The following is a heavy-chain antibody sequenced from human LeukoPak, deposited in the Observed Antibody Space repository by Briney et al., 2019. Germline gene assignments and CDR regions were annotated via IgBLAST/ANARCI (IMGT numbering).Heavy chain of an antibody. CDR3: ARNLGGFYQCDY. D-gene: IGHD6-25*01. J-gene: IGHJ4*02. V-gene: IGHV3-30-3*01. CDR2: ISYDGSNK. Sequence: GGSLRLSCAASGFTFSSYAMHCVRQAPGKGLEWVAVISYDGSNKYYTDSVKGRFTISRDNSKNTLYLQMNSLRAEDTSVYYCARNLGGFYQCDYWGQGTLVTVS. CDR1: GFTFSSYA.